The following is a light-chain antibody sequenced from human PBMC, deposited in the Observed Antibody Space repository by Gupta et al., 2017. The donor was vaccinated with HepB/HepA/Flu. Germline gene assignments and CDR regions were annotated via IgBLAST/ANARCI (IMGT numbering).Light chain of an antibody. CDR3: QQRSNWLWT. V-gene: IGKV3-11*01. CDR1: QSVSSY. CDR2: DAS. Sequence: EIVLTQSPATLSLSPGERATLSCRASQSVSSYLAWYQQKPGQAPRRLIYDASNRATGIPARFSGSGSGTDFTRTISSLEPEDFAVYDCQQRSNWLWTFGQGTKVEIK. J-gene: IGKJ1*01.